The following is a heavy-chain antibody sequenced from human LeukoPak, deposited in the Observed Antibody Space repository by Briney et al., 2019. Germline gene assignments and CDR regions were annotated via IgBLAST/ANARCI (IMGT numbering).Heavy chain of an antibody. V-gene: IGHV1-69*13. J-gene: IGHJ3*02. Sequence: SVKVSCKASGGTFSSYAISWVRQAPGQGLEWMGGIIPIFGTANYAQKFQGRVTITADESTSTAYMELSSLRSEDTAVYYCARDRDYDTGFFDIWGQGTMVTDSS. CDR1: GGTFSSYA. CDR2: IIPIFGTA. D-gene: IGHD3-22*01. CDR3: ARDRDYDTGFFDI.